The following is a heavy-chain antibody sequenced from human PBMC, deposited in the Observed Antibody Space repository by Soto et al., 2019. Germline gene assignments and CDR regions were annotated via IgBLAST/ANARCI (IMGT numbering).Heavy chain of an antibody. Sequence: QVQLVQSGAEVKKPGASVKVSCKASGYSFTGHYIHWVRQAPEQVPEWMGEIGPESGATRYAQKFQGRVTMTMDTSITTVYMELNNLRPDDTAIYYCGRGRSGQIVVFYWGQGTPVTVSS. CDR3: GRGRSGQIVVFY. V-gene: IGHV1-2*02. CDR1: GYSFTGHY. CDR2: IGPESGAT. D-gene: IGHD1-26*01. J-gene: IGHJ4*02.